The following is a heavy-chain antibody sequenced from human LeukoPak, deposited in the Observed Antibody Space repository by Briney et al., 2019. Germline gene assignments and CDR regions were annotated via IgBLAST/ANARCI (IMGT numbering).Heavy chain of an antibody. Sequence: SETLSLTCAVYGGSFSGYYWSWIRQPPGKGLEWIGEINHRGSTNYNPSLKSRVTISVDTSKNQFSLKLSSVTAADTAVYYCAKGVAVLLWFGEPYPIHNWFYPWGQGTLVTVSS. J-gene: IGHJ5*02. CDR1: GGSFSGYY. V-gene: IGHV4-34*01. CDR3: AKGVAVLLWFGEPYPIHNWFYP. CDR2: INHRGST. D-gene: IGHD3-10*01.